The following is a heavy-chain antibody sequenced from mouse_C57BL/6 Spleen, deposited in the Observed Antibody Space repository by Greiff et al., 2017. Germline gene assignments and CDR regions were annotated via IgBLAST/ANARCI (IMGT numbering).Heavy chain of an antibody. CDR3: ARSGSSPRYWYFEV. J-gene: IGHJ1*03. D-gene: IGHD1-1*01. V-gene: IGHV1-4*01. Sequence: VQLQQSGAELARPGASVKMSCKASGYTFTSYTMPWVKQRPGQGLELIGYINPSSGYTKYNQKFKDKATLTADKSSNTAYMQLSSLTSEDSAVYYCARSGSSPRYWYFEVWGTGTTVTVSS. CDR1: GYTFTSYT. CDR2: INPSSGYT.